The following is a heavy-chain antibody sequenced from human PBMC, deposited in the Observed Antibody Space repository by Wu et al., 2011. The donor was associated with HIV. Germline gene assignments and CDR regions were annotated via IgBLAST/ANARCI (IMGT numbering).Heavy chain of an antibody. CDR2: VKTVTGAV. D-gene: IGHD2-2*02. CDR3: ARHKFERRYTGGQGWYFDL. J-gene: IGHJ2*01. Sequence: QAHLEQSWVWSEESLGASVRVSCWTSEDIFERTELIHWVRQAPGQGLEWIGWVKTVTGAVNFGSPNFRHRVSLTRDRDLFTAHMDIRGLTEGDTATYFCARHKFERRYTGGQGWYFDLWGRGTL. V-gene: IGHV1-2*02. CDR1: EDIFERTEL.